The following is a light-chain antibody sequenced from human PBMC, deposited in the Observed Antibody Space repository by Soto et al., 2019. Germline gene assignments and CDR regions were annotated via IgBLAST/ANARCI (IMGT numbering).Light chain of an antibody. V-gene: IGLV2-23*02. CDR2: EVS. Sequence: QSALTQPASVSGSPGQSITISCTGNSSYVGSYNLVSWYQQHPGKAPKLMIYEVSKRPSGVSNRFSGSKSGNTASLTISGLQAEDEADYYCCSYAGSSTSLFGTGTKVTVL. CDR3: CSYAGSSTSL. CDR1: SSYVGSYNL. J-gene: IGLJ1*01.